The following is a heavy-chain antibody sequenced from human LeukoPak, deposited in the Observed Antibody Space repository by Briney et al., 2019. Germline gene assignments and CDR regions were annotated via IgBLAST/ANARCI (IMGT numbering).Heavy chain of an antibody. CDR2: ISWNSGSI. V-gene: IGHV3-9*01. J-gene: IGHJ4*02. CDR3: AKGGAAYYYDSSGYYGEYYFDY. Sequence: GGSLRLSCAASGFTFSNYSMNWVRQAPGKGLEWVSGISWNSGSIGYADSVKGRFTISRDNAKNSLYLQMNSLRAEDTALYYCAKGGAAYYYDSSGYYGEYYFDYWGQGTLVTVSS. CDR1: GFTFSNYS. D-gene: IGHD3-22*01.